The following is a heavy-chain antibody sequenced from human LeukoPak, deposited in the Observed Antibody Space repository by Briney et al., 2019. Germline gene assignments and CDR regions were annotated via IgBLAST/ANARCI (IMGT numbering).Heavy chain of an antibody. CDR2: ILPIFGTP. D-gene: IGHD3-16*02. CDR3: ARDPIMITFGGVIVRRNYFDY. CDR1: GGTFSSYA. J-gene: IGHJ4*02. Sequence: ASVKVSCKASGGTFSSYAISWVRQAPGQGLEWMGGILPIFGTPNYAQKFQGRVTITTDESTSTAYMELSSLRSEDTAVYYCARDPIMITFGGVIVRRNYFDYWGQGTLVTVSS. V-gene: IGHV1-69*05.